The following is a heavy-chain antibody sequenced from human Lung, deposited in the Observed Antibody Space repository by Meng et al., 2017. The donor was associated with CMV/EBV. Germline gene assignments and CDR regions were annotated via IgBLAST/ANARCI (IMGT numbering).Heavy chain of an antibody. V-gene: IGHV3-30-3*01. J-gene: IGHJ5*02. D-gene: IGHD2-15*01. CDR3: VRGQLFCSGGSCYQHFDP. Sequence: GESLKISCAASGFTFSSFAMHWVRQAPGKGLEWVAVISYNGFNEYYADSVKGRFTISRDNSKNTLSLQMNSLRAEDTALYYCVRGQLFCSGGSCYQHFDPWGQGTLVTVSS. CDR1: GFTFSSFA. CDR2: ISYNGFNE.